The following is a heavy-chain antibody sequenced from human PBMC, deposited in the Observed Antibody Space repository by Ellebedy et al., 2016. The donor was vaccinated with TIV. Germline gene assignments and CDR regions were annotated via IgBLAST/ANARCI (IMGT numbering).Heavy chain of an antibody. CDR1: GGSISSSSYY. D-gene: IGHD6-13*01. Sequence: MPSETLSLTCTVSGGSISSSSYYWGWIRQPPGKGLEWIGSIYFSGSTYYNPSLKSRVTMSLDTSKSQVSLKLSSVTAADTAVYYCARDFERRIPAAGGMFYFDFWGQGALVTVAS. CDR2: IYFSGST. CDR3: ARDFERRIPAAGGMFYFDF. V-gene: IGHV4-39*07. J-gene: IGHJ4*02.